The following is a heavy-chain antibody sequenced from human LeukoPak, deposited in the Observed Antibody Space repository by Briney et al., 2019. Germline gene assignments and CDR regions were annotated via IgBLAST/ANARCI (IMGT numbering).Heavy chain of an antibody. V-gene: IGHV4-39*07. CDR3: ARDQRGSGWYGGRYYYYYYMDV. D-gene: IGHD6-19*01. CDR1: GGSISSSSYY. J-gene: IGHJ6*03. Sequence: PSETLSLTCTVSGGSISSSSYYWSCIRQPPGKGLEWIGEINHSGSTNYNPSLKSRVTISVDTSKNQFSLKLSSVTPADTAVYYCARDQRGSGWYGGRYYYYYYMDVWGKGTTVTISS. CDR2: INHSGST.